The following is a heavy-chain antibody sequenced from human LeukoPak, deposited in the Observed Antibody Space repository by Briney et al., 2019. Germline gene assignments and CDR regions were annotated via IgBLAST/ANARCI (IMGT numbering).Heavy chain of an antibody. Sequence: GGSLRLSCAASGFTFRTDWMTWVRQAPGKGLEWVAKIKEDGSEKYHVDSVKGRFTISRDNAKNSLYLQMNSLRAEDTAVYYCARVGLGVGSGRKASGFDPWGQGTLVTVSS. V-gene: IGHV3-7*01. CDR3: ARVGLGVGSGRKASGFDP. D-gene: IGHD3-10*01. CDR1: GFTFRTDW. CDR2: IKEDGSEK. J-gene: IGHJ5*02.